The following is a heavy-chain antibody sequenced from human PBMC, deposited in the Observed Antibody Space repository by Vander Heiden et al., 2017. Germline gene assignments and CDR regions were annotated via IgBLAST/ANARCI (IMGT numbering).Heavy chain of an antibody. D-gene: IGHD3-22*01. CDR2: IIPIFGTA. Sequence: QVQLVQSGAAVKKPGSSVKVSCKASGGTFSSYAISWVRQAPGQGLEWMGGIIPIFGTANYAQKFQGRVTITADESTSTAYMELSSLRSEDTAVYYCARGRYYYDSSGYYYVHDAFDIWGQGTMVTVSS. V-gene: IGHV1-69*01. CDR3: ARGRYYYDSSGYYYVHDAFDI. J-gene: IGHJ3*02. CDR1: GGTFSSYA.